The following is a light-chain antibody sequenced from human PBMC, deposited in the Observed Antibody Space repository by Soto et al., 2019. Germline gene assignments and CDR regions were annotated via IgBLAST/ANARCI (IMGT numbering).Light chain of an antibody. CDR1: QSISSW. V-gene: IGKV1-5*03. CDR3: QQYDSYPYT. Sequence: DIQMTQSPSTLSASVGDRVTIICRASQSISSWLAWYQQKSGKAPKLLVYKASSLESGVPSRFSGSGSGTEFTLTISSLQPDDFATYYCQQYDSYPYTFGQGTKLEIK. CDR2: KAS. J-gene: IGKJ2*01.